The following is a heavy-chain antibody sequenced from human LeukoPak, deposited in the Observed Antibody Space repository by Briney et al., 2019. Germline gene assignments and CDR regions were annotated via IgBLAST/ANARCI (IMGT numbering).Heavy chain of an antibody. J-gene: IGHJ4*02. Sequence: PSETLSLTCTVSGASISSYYWSWIRQPPGKGLEWIGYIYDSGSTNYNPSLKSRVTMSVDTSKNQVSLKLRYVTAADTAVYYCAKDLWTDSSGWNYFDYWGQGALVTVSS. CDR2: IYDSGST. V-gene: IGHV4-59*01. CDR3: AKDLWTDSSGWNYFDY. D-gene: IGHD6-19*01. CDR1: GASISSYY.